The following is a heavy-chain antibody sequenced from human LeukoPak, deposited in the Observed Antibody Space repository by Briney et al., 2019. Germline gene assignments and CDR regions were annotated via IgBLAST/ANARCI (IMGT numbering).Heavy chain of an antibody. CDR1: GFTVSSNY. Sequence: GGSLRLSCAASGFTVSSNYMSWVRQAPGKGLEWVSVIYSGGSTYYADSVKGRFTISRDNSKNTLYLQMNSLRAEDTAVYYCATTRAVADPVFDYWGQGTLVTVSS. CDR3: ATTRAVADPVFDY. J-gene: IGHJ4*02. CDR2: IYSGGST. V-gene: IGHV3-53*01. D-gene: IGHD6-19*01.